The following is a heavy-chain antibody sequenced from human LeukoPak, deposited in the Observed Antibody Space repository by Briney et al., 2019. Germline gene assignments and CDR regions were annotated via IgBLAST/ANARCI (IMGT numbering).Heavy chain of an antibody. CDR3: ARDFDYGDYGDYGMDV. D-gene: IGHD4-17*01. Sequence: QPGRSLRLSCAASGFTFSSYSMNWVRQAPGKGLEWVSYISSSSTIYYADSVKGRFTISRDNAKNSLYLQMNSLRAEDTAVYYCARDFDYGDYGDYGMDVWGQGTTVTVSS. J-gene: IGHJ6*02. CDR2: ISSSSTI. CDR1: GFTFSSYS. V-gene: IGHV3-48*01.